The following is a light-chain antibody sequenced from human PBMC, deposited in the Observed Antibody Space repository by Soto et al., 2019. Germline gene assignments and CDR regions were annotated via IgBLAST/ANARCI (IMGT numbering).Light chain of an antibody. CDR1: SSDVGGYNY. J-gene: IGLJ2*01. CDR3: SSYTGSSTPVV. CDR2: DVS. V-gene: IGLV2-14*01. Sequence: QSALTQSASVSGSPGQSITISCTGTSSDVGGYNYVSWYQQHPRKAPKLMIYDVSNRPTGVSNRFSGSKSGNTASLTISGLQAEDEADYYCSSYTGSSTPVVFGGGTKVTV.